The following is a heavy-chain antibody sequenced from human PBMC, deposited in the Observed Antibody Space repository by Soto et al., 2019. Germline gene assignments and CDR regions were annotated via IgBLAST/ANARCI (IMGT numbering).Heavy chain of an antibody. J-gene: IGHJ4*02. Sequence: GGSLRLSCAASGFILSNYAMNWVRQAPGKGLEWVSTISKGGANKHYADSVKGRFTISRDVSGNTLYLQMNSLRAEDTAVYYCAKDPSTGYADYWGQGTLVTVSS. CDR2: ISKGGANK. V-gene: IGHV3-23*01. CDR3: AKDPSTGYADY. D-gene: IGHD3-9*01. CDR1: GFILSNYA.